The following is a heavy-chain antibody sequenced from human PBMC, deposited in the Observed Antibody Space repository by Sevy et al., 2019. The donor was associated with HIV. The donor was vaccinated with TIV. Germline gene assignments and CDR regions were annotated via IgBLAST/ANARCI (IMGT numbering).Heavy chain of an antibody. CDR1: GYSFSSYW. CDR2: IYPGDSDT. Sequence: GESLKISCKASGYSFSSYWFGWVRQMPGKGLEWMGIIYPGDSDTRYSLSFQGQVTISVDKSFSTAYLQWSSLKASDTAIYYCARGARGTLTSFCHYGFDVWGQGTTVTVSS. J-gene: IGHJ6*02. V-gene: IGHV5-51*01. D-gene: IGHD1-1*01. CDR3: ARGARGTLTSFCHYGFDV.